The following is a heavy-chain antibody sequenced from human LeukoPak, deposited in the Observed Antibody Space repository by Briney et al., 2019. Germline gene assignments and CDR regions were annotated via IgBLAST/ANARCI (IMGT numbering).Heavy chain of an antibody. CDR3: ASSAIFGVVMFDY. CDR2: IIPILGIA. J-gene: IGHJ4*02. V-gene: IGHV1-69*04. CDR1: GGTFSSYA. D-gene: IGHD3-3*01. Sequence: ASVKVSCKASGGTFSSYAISWVRQAPGQGLEWMGRIIPILGIANYAQKFQGRVTITADKSTSTAYMELSSLRSEDTAVYYCASSAIFGVVMFDYWGQGTLVTVSS.